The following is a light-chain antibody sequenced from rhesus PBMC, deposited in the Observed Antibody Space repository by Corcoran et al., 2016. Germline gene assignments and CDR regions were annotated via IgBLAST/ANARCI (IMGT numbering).Light chain of an antibody. CDR1: QSISSW. CDR3: QQYSSSPFT. V-gene: IGKV1-22*01. Sequence: DIQMTQSPSSLSASVGDTVTITCRASQSISSWLAWYQQQPGKAPKLLIYKAATLQSGVPSRFSASGSGTYVTLTISSLQSEDFATYYCQQYSSSPFTFGPGTKLDIK. J-gene: IGKJ3*01. CDR2: KAA.